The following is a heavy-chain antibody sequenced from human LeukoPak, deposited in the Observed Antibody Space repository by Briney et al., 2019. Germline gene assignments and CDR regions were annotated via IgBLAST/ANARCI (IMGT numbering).Heavy chain of an antibody. CDR3: ARYSSSWYPEYFQH. Sequence: GGSLRLSCAASGFTFSSYGMHWVRQAPGKGLEWVAVISYDGSNKYYADSVKGRFTISRDNSKNTLYLQLNSLRAEDTAVYYCARYSSSWYPEYFQHWGQGTLVTVSS. D-gene: IGHD6-13*01. J-gene: IGHJ1*01. CDR1: GFTFSSYG. CDR2: ISYDGSNK. V-gene: IGHV3-30*03.